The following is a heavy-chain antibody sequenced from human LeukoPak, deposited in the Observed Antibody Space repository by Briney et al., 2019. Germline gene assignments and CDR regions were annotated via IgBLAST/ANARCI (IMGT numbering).Heavy chain of an antibody. CDR1: GGSISSYY. CDR3: ARVWSDYGDYPHFDY. D-gene: IGHD4-17*01. Sequence: PSETLSLTCTVSGGSISSYYWSWIRQPPGKGLEWIGYIYTSGSTNYNPSLKSRVTISVDTSKNQFSLKLSSVTAADTAVYYCARVWSDYGDYPHFDYWGQGTLVTVSS. J-gene: IGHJ4*02. V-gene: IGHV4-4*09. CDR2: IYTSGST.